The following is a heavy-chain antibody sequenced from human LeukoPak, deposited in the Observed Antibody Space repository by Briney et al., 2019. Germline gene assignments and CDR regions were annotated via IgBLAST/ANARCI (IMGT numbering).Heavy chain of an antibody. D-gene: IGHD6-13*01. Sequence: SETVPLTRAVYGVSFSGYSWTWLGQPPAKGLEWIGEISPSGATDYSLSLNSRVTISIDTSKNQFSLNLNSGTAAGTAVYYCTRAIPGTGYWGQGTLVTVSS. V-gene: IGHV4-34*01. CDR2: ISPSGAT. CDR3: TRAIPGTGY. J-gene: IGHJ4*02. CDR1: GVSFSGYS.